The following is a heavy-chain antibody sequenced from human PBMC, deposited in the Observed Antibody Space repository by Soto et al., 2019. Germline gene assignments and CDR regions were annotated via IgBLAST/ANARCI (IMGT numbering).Heavy chain of an antibody. D-gene: IGHD3-3*01. V-gene: IGHV3-30-3*01. CDR3: ARGTTLAIFDYGMDV. Sequence: QVQLLQSGGGVVQPGRSLRLSCAASGFTFTSYAMHWVRQAPGKGLEWVAVISNDGSNYYYADSVRGRFTISRDNTKNTLFLQISSLRGEDSGVYYCARGTTLAIFDYGMDVCGQGTTVTVSS. CDR1: GFTFTSYA. CDR2: ISNDGSNY. J-gene: IGHJ6*02.